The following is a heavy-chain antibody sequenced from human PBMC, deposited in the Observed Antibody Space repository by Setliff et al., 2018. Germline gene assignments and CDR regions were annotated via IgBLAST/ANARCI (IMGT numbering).Heavy chain of an antibody. CDR1: GDSISSSSYY. D-gene: IGHD3-10*01. V-gene: IGHV4-39*01. CDR2: IYYSGST. J-gene: IGHJ4*02. Sequence: PSETLSLTCTVSGDSISSSSYYWGWIRQPPGKGLEWIGCIYYSGSTYYNPSLKSRVTISVDTSKNQFSLKLTSVTAADTAVYYCATPGRRFGEPIDYWGQGTLVTVSS. CDR3: ATPGRRFGEPIDY.